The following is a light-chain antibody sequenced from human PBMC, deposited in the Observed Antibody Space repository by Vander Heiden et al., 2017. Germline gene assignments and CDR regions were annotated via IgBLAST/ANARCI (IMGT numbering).Light chain of an antibody. CDR3: QQYNNWLTWT. V-gene: IGKV3-15*01. Sequence: IVLTPSPATLSVSPGERATLSCRASQSVSSNLAWYQQKPGQAPRLLIYGASTRATGIPARFSGSGSGTEFTLTISSLQSEDFAVYYCQQYNNWLTWTFGQGTKVEIK. CDR2: GAS. J-gene: IGKJ1*01. CDR1: QSVSSN.